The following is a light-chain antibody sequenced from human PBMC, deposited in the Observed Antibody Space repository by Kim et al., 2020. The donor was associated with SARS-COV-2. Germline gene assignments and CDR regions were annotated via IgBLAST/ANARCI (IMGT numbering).Light chain of an antibody. Sequence: EIVLTQSPGTLSLSPGDRATLSCRASQSIPNNYLAWYQQKPGQSPRLVIFHASMRATGIPDRFTGRGSGTDFTLTISSLEPEDFGVYYCQQYNMSPPITFGGGTKVDIK. J-gene: IGKJ4*01. CDR2: HAS. CDR3: QQYNMSPPIT. CDR1: QSIPNNY. V-gene: IGKV3-20*01.